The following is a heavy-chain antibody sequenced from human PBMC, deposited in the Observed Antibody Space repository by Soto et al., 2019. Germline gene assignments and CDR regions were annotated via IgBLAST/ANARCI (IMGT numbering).Heavy chain of an antibody. D-gene: IGHD2-21*02. CDR2: IPQDGVDG. Sequence: GGSLRLSCEVSGFTFSMYSMSWVRPSPGKGLEWVAKIPQDGVDGHYADSVKGRFIISRDNDKNSLHLQLNNLRAEDTAVYYCARDHLILPAHDFFYGSDVWGRGATVTVSS. CDR1: GFTFSMYS. V-gene: IGHV3-7*03. J-gene: IGHJ6*02. CDR3: ARDHLILPAHDFFYGSDV.